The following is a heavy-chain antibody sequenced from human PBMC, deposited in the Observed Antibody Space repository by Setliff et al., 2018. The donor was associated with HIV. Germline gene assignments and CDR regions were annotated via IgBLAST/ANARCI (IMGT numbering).Heavy chain of an antibody. CDR1: AFSMSSYY. D-gene: IGHD4-17*01. J-gene: IGHJ3*02. CDR2: VYYTGST. CDR3: ARGPTVTARRERAFDI. V-gene: IGHV4-59*01. Sequence: SETLSLTCSVSAFSMSSYYWSFIRQPPGKGPEWIGCVYYTGSTNYSPSLKSRVTISIDTSKNQFSLKLSSVTAADTAVYYCARGPTVTARRERAFDIWGQGTMVTVS.